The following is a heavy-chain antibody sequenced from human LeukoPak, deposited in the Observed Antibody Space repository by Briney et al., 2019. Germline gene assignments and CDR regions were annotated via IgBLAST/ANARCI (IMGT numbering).Heavy chain of an antibody. CDR2: LYPGDSDT. J-gene: IGHJ4*02. Sequence: GESLKISCKVSGYSFTSYWIGWVRQMPGKGLEWMGVLYPGDSDTRYSPSFQGQVTISADKFISTAYLQWSSLKASDTAMYYCARHRGGNSLTFDYWGQGTLVTVSS. D-gene: IGHD4-23*01. CDR1: GYSFTSYW. CDR3: ARHRGGNSLTFDY. V-gene: IGHV5-51*01.